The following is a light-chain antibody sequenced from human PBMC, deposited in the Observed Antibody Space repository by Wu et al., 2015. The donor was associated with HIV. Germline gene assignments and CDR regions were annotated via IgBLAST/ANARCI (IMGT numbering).Light chain of an antibody. V-gene: IGKV1-13*02. CDR2: DAS. CDR3: QQFNSYPYT. CDR1: QAIGSA. J-gene: IGKJ2*01. Sequence: AIQLTQSPSSLSASVGDRVTLTCRAGQAIGSALAWYQQNPGKPPKVLIYDASNLESGVPSRFSGSVSGTEFTLTISSLQPEDVATYYCQQFNSYPYTFGQGTKLEDQT.